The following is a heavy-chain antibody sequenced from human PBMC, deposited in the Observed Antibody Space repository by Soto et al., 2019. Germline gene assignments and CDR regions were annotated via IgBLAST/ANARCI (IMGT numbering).Heavy chain of an antibody. Sequence: GGSLRLSCAASGFTFTRYSMNWVRQAPGKGLEWVSSISSTTNYIYFGDSMKGRFTISRDNAKNSLYLEMNSLRAEDTAVYYCARESEDLTSNFDYWGQGTLVTVSS. CDR1: GFTFTRYS. V-gene: IGHV3-21*06. CDR3: ARESEDLTSNFDY. CDR2: ISSTTNYI. J-gene: IGHJ4*02.